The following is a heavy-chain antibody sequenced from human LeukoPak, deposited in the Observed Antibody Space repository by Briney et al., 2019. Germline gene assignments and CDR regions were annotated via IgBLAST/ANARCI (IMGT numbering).Heavy chain of an antibody. J-gene: IGHJ4*02. V-gene: IGHV3-30*04. CDR1: GFTFSSYA. CDR3: ARAVAGFDY. Sequence: GRSLRLSCAASGFTFSSYAMHWVRQAPGKGLEWVAVISYDGSNKYYADSVKGRFTISRDNSKNTLYLQMNSLRAEDTAVYYCARAVAGFDYWGQGTLVTVSS. CDR2: ISYDGSNK. D-gene: IGHD6-19*01.